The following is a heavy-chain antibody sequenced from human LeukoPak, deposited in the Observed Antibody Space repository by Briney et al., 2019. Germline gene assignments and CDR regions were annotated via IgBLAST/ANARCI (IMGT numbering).Heavy chain of an antibody. D-gene: IGHD2-2*01. Sequence: SETLSLTCAVYGGSFSGYYWSWIRQPPGKGLEWIGSIYYSGSTYYNPSLKSRVTISVDTSKNQFSLKLSSVTAADTALYYCATSRQLLDNWFDPWGQGTLVTVSS. CDR3: ATSRQLLDNWFDP. V-gene: IGHV4-34*01. CDR2: IYYSGST. J-gene: IGHJ5*02. CDR1: GGSFSGYY.